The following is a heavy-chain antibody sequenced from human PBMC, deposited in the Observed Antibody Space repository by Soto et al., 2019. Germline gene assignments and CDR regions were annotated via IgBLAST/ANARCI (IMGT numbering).Heavy chain of an antibody. J-gene: IGHJ6*04. D-gene: IGHD1-26*01. CDR2: IRSKAYGVTT. CDR1: GFTFSTYG. Sequence: PGGSLRLSCAASGFTFSTYGMHWVRQAPGKGLEWVGVIRSKAYGVTTDYAASVKGRFAISRDDSKSTAYLQMNSVTTEDTAVYFCAKYTYTGSYSFFGIDVWGNGTTVTVS. CDR3: AKYTYTGSYSFFGIDV. V-gene: IGHV3-49*04.